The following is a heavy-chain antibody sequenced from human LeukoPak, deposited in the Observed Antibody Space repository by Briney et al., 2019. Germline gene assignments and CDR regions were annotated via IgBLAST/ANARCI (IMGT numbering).Heavy chain of an antibody. CDR3: AKAEAALNDDAFDI. D-gene: IGHD1-1*01. CDR2: IRYDGSNK. CDR1: GFTFSSYG. J-gene: IGHJ3*02. V-gene: IGHV3-30*02. Sequence: PGGSLRLSCAASGFTFSSYGMHWVRQAPGRGLEWVAFIRYDGSNKYYADSVKGRFTISRDNSKDTLYLQMNSLRAEDTAVYYCAKAEAALNDDAFDIWGQGTMVTVSS.